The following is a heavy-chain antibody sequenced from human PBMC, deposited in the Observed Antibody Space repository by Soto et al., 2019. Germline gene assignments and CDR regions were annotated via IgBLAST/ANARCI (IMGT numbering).Heavy chain of an antibody. V-gene: IGHV1-69*13. CDR3: ARVNRITIFGVVITPQGWFDP. Sequence: SVKVSCKASGATFSSYAISWVRQAPGQGLEWMGGIIPIFGTANYAQKFQGRVTITADESTSTAYMELSSLRSEDTAVYYCARVNRITIFGVVITPQGWFDPWGQGTLVTVSS. D-gene: IGHD3-3*01. CDR1: GATFSSYA. CDR2: IIPIFGTA. J-gene: IGHJ5*02.